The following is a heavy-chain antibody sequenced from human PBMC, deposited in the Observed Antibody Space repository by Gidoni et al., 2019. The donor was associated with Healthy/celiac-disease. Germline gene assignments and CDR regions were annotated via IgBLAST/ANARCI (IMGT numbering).Heavy chain of an antibody. V-gene: IGHV3-33*01. CDR3: AREWESPRDYSGSYWAVGY. D-gene: IGHD1-26*01. J-gene: IGHJ4*02. CDR2: IRYDGSNK. Sequence: QVQLVESGGGVVQPGRSLRLSCAASGFTFSSYGLPWVSQAPGKGLEWVAVIRYDGSNKYYADSVKGRFTISRDNSKNTLYLQMNSLRAEDTAVYYCAREWESPRDYSGSYWAVGYWGQGTLVTVSS. CDR1: GFTFSSYG.